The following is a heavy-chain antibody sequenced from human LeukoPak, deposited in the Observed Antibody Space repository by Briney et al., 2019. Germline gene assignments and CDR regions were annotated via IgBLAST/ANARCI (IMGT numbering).Heavy chain of an antibody. CDR3: ERGGGKGYCSSTSCGNLSNWFDP. D-gene: IGHD2-2*01. J-gene: IGHJ5*02. Sequence: PSETLSLTCALYGGSFSGYYWSWIRQPPGKGLEWIGEIKHSGSTNYNPSRKSRVTISVDTSKNQFSLKLSSVTAADTAVYYCERGGGKGYCSSTSCGNLSNWFDPWGQGTLVTVPS. V-gene: IGHV4-34*01. CDR1: GGSFSGYY. CDR2: IKHSGST.